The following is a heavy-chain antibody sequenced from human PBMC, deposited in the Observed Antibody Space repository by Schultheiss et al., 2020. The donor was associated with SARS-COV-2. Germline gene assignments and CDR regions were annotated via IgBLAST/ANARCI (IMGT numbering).Heavy chain of an antibody. CDR1: GFTFSGSA. V-gene: IGHV3-73*01. CDR2: IRSKANSYAT. D-gene: IGHD3-10*01. Sequence: GESLKISCAASGFTFSGSAIHWVRQASGKGLEWVGRIRSKANSYATAYAASVKGRFTISRDDSKNTAYLLMNSLKSEDTAVYYCSRFGGLDYYYYYGMDVWGQGTTVTVSS. J-gene: IGHJ6*02. CDR3: SRFGGLDYYYYYGMDV.